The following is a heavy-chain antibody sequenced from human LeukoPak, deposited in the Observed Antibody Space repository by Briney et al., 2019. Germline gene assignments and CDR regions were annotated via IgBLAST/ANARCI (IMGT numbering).Heavy chain of an antibody. CDR2: INAGNGNT. CDR1: GYTFTSYA. Sequence: ASVKVSCKASGYTFTSYAMHWVRQAPGQRLEWMGWINAGNGNTKYSQKFQGRVTITRDTSASTAYMELSSLRYDDTAVYYCARVDLFYDNTGYYLYWGQGTLVTVSS. J-gene: IGHJ4*02. D-gene: IGHD3-22*01. CDR3: ARVDLFYDNTGYYLY. V-gene: IGHV1-3*01.